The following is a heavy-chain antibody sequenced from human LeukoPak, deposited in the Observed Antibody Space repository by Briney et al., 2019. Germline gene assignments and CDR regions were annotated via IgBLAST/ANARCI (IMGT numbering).Heavy chain of an antibody. CDR3: AKGGTAAGYYYYYYGIDV. V-gene: IGHV3-9*01. CDR1: RLTLSSYA. Sequence: GGCLRLSRGASRLTLSSYAAYWVRRAPGKGLEGGLGTRWNRGSIGYTDSVRGRFTISRDNAKNSLYLQMNSVRAEDTALYDCAKGGTAAGYYYYYYGIDVWGQGATATVSS. CDR2: TRWNRGSI. J-gene: IGHJ6*02. D-gene: IGHD6-13*01.